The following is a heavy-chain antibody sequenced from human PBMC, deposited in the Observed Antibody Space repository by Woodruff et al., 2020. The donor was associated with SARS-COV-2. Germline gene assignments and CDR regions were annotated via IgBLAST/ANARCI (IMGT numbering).Heavy chain of an antibody. V-gene: IGHV5-51*01. D-gene: IGHD5-12*01. CDR3: ARHESSEDGYNLYYFDY. CDR2: KYPGDSDT. J-gene: IGHJ4*02. Sequence: MPGKGLEWMGIKYPGDSDTRYSPSFQGQVTISADKSISTAYLQWSSLKASDTAMYYCARHESSEDGYNLYYFDYWDQGSL.